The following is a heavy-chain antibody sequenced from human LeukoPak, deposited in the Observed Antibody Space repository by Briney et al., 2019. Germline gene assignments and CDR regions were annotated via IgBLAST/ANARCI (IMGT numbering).Heavy chain of an antibody. J-gene: IGHJ4*02. CDR2: IIPIFGTA. D-gene: IGHD3-22*01. CDR1: GGTFSSYA. CDR3: AAADDSSGYWTIDY. V-gene: IGHV1-69*13. Sequence: GASVKVSCKASGGTFSSYAISWMRQAPGQGLEWMGGIIPIFGTANYAQKFQGRVTITADESTSTAYMELSSLRSEDTAVYYCAAADDSSGYWTIDYWGQGTLVTVSS.